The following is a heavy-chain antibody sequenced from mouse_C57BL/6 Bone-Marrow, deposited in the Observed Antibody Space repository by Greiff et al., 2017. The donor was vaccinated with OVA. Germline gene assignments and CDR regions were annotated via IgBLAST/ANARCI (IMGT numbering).Heavy chain of an antibody. CDR2: VWGDGST. Sequence: VQLQQSGPGLVAPSQSLSITCTVSGFSLTSYGVSWVRQPPGKGLEWLGVVWGDGSTNYHSALISRLSISKDNSKSQVFLKLNSRQTDDTATYYCAKPDYGSSYDPLLAIDYWGQGTSVTVSS. CDR1: GFSLTSYG. D-gene: IGHD1-1*01. V-gene: IGHV2-3*01. J-gene: IGHJ4*01. CDR3: AKPDYGSSYDPLLAIDY.